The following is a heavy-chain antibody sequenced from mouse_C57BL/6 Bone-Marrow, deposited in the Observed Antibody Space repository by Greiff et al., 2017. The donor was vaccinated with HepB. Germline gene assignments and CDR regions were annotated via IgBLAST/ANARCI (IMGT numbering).Heavy chain of an antibody. CDR1: GFSLTSYG. Sequence: VQRVESGPGLVAPSQSLSITCTVSGFSLTSYGVHWVRQPPGKGLEWLVVIWSDGSTTYNSALKSRLSISKDNSKSQVFLKMNSLQTDDTAMYYCARHDYYGSSTWFAYWGQGTLVTVSA. D-gene: IGHD1-1*01. V-gene: IGHV2-6-1*01. CDR2: IWSDGST. J-gene: IGHJ3*01. CDR3: ARHDYYGSSTWFAY.